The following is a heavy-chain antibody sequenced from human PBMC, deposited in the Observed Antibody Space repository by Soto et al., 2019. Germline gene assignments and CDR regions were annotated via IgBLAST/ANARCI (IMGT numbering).Heavy chain of an antibody. CDR2: MNPNSGNT. CDR1: GYTFTSYD. J-gene: IGHJ3*02. Sequence: SVKVSCKASGYTFTSYDINWVRQATGQGLEWMGWMNPNSGNTGYAQKFQGRVTMTRNTSISTAYMELSSLRSEDTAVYYCARGGIVLMVYAIRRQSVNAFDIWGQGTMVT. D-gene: IGHD2-8*01. V-gene: IGHV1-8*01. CDR3: ARGGIVLMVYAIRRQSVNAFDI.